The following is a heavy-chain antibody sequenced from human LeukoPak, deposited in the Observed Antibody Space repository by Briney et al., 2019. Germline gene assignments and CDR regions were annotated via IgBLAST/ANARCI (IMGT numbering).Heavy chain of an antibody. V-gene: IGHV4-39*01. CDR1: GGSISSSSYY. D-gene: IGHD5-24*01. J-gene: IGHJ4*02. CDR2: IYYSGST. Sequence: SGTLSLTCTVSGGSISSSSYYWGWIRQPPGKGLEWIGSIYYSGSTYYNPSLKSRVTISVDTSKNQFSLKLSSVTAADTAVYYCARYGDGYTPFDYWGQGTLVTVSS. CDR3: ARYGDGYTPFDY.